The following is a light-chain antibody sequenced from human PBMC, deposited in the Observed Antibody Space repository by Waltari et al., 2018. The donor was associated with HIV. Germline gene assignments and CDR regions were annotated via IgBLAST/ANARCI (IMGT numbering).Light chain of an antibody. CDR3: AAWHDSLNGSWV. CDR1: SSKIGSNT. CDR2: SNN. J-gene: IGLJ3*02. Sequence: QSVLTQPPSASGTPGQRVTISCYGSSSKIGSNTVNWYQQLPGTAPKLLIYSNNQRPSGVPDRFSGSKSGTSASLAISGLQSEDEADYYCAAWHDSLNGSWVFGGGTKLTVL. V-gene: IGLV1-44*01.